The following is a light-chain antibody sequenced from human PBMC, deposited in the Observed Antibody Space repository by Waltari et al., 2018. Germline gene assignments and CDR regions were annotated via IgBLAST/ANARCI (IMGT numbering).Light chain of an antibody. Sequence: EIVLTQSPATLSLSPVERAALSCRASQSVSSYLAWYQQKPGQAPRLLIYDASNRATGVPARFSGSGSGTDFTLTISSLEAEDFAVYNCQQRNNWLTFGGGTKVEI. V-gene: IGKV3-11*01. CDR2: DAS. CDR3: QQRNNWLT. J-gene: IGKJ4*01. CDR1: QSVSSY.